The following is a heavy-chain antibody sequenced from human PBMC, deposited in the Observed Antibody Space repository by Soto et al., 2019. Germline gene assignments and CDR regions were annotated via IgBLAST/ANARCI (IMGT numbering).Heavy chain of an antibody. CDR3: AKDQETDCSGRSCYINLDY. J-gene: IGHJ4*02. CDR2: ISANGRST. CDR1: GFSFDTFA. D-gene: IGHD2-15*01. V-gene: IGHV3-23*01. Sequence: GGSLRLSCAASGFSFDTFAMSWVRQAPGKGLEWVSGISANGRSTYYPDSVKGRFTISRDNSKNTLYLQVNSVRAEDTAIYYCAKDQETDCSGRSCYINLDYWGQGTPVTLSS.